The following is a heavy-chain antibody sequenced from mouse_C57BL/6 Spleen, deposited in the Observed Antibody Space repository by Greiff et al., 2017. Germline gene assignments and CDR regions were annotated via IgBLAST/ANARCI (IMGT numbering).Heavy chain of an antibody. CDR1: GYAFSSYW. J-gene: IGHJ1*03. CDR3: ARGYCNYGYFDV. CDR2: IYPGDGDT. D-gene: IGHD1-2*01. Sequence: QVQLKESGAELVKPGASVKISCKASGYAFSSYWMNWVKQRPGKGLEWIGQIYPGDGDTNYNGKFKGKATLTADKSSTTAYLQLSSLTSEDSAVYFCARGYCNYGYFDVWGKGTTVTVSS. V-gene: IGHV1-80*01.